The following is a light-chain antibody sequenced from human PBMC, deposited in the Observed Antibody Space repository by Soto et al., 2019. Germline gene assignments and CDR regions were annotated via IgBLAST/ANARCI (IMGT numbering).Light chain of an antibody. Sequence: QAVVTQPPSTSGTPGQRVAISCSGTSSNIGSHTVNWYQQLPGTAPKLLIYGDDQRPSGIPDRFSGSKSGTSASLAISGLRSEDEADYYCATWDDSLSGHWVFGGGTKLTVL. CDR1: SSNIGSHT. CDR3: ATWDDSLSGHWV. CDR2: GDD. J-gene: IGLJ3*02. V-gene: IGLV1-44*01.